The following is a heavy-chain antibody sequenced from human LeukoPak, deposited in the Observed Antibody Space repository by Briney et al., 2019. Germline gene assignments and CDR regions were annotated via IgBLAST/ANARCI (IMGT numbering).Heavy chain of an antibody. Sequence: GGSLRLSRAASGFTPSSFALSWVRQAPRKRPEWVTGITSSGGGTTFADSVKGRFTISRDNSKNSLYLQMNSLRAEDTAVYYCARPQRDGYNLYYYYGMDVWGQGTTVTVSS. J-gene: IGHJ6*02. CDR2: ITSSGGGT. V-gene: IGHV3-23*01. CDR3: ARPQRDGYNLYYYYGMDV. D-gene: IGHD5-24*01. CDR1: GFTPSSFA.